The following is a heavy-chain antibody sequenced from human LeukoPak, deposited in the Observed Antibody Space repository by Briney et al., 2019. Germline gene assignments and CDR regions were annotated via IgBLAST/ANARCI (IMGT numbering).Heavy chain of an antibody. D-gene: IGHD3-10*01. CDR2: ISGDGGST. J-gene: IGHJ5*02. CDR3: VKDKRFGAFDP. CDR1: GFTFDDYA. V-gene: IGHV3-43*02. Sequence: GGSLRLSCAASGFTFDDYAMHWVRQAPGKGLEWVSLISGDGGSTYYADSVKGRFTISRDNSKNSLYLQMNSLRTEDTALYYCVKDKRFGAFDPWGQGTLVTVSS.